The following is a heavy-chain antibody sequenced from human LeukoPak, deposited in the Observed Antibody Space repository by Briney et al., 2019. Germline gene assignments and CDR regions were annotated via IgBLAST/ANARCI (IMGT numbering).Heavy chain of an antibody. CDR2: IWYDGSNK. J-gene: IGHJ4*02. CDR1: GFTFSSYG. Sequence: GGSLRLSCAASGFTFSSYGMHWVRQAPGKGLEWVAVIWYDGSNKYYADSVKGRFTISRDNSKNTLYLQMNSLRAEDTAVYYCAKVSYYYDSSGDYWGQGTLVTVSS. D-gene: IGHD3-22*01. CDR3: AKVSYYYDSSGDY. V-gene: IGHV3-30*02.